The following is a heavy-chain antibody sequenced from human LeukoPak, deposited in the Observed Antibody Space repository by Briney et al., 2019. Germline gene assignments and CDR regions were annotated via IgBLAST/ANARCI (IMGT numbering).Heavy chain of an antibody. D-gene: IGHD3-10*01. CDR3: ARLGEVIDY. CDR2: ISWNSGSI. V-gene: IGHV3-9*01. J-gene: IGHJ4*02. CDR1: GFTFDDYA. Sequence: GGSLRLSCAASGFTFDDYAMHWVRQAPGKGLEWVSGISWNSGSIGYADSVKGRFAISRDNAKNSLYLQMNSLRAEDTALYYCARLGEVIDYWGQGTLVTVSS.